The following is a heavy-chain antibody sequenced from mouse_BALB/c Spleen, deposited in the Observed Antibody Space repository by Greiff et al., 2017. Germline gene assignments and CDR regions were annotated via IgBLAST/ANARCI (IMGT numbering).Heavy chain of an antibody. CDR2: ISDGGSYT. Sequence: EVKLVESGGGLVKPGGSLKLSCAASGFTFSDYYMYWVRQTPEKRLEWVATISDGGSYTYYPDSVKGRFTISRDNARNILYLQMSSLRSEDTAMYYCAREGAFYYGDYFDYWGQGTTLTVSS. J-gene: IGHJ2*01. V-gene: IGHV5-4*02. CDR3: AREGAFYYGDYFDY. CDR1: GFTFSDYY. D-gene: IGHD2-1*01.